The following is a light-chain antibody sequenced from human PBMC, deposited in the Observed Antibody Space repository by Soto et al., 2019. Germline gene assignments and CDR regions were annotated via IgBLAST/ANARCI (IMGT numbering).Light chain of an antibody. CDR2: DVS. J-gene: IGLJ1*01. V-gene: IGLV2-14*01. Sequence: QSALTQPASMSESPGQSITISCTGTSSDVGGYNYVSWYQQHPGKAPKLMIYDVSNRPSGVSNRFSGSKSGNTASLTISGLQAEDEADYYCSSYTSSSTRVFGTGTKVTVL. CDR1: SSDVGGYNY. CDR3: SSYTSSSTRV.